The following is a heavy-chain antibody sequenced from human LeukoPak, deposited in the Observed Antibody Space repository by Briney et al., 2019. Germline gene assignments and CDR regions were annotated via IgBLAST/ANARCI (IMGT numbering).Heavy chain of an antibody. CDR3: ARDIYDSSPPINAFDI. CDR1: GFTFSSYG. V-gene: IGHV3-30*03. CDR2: ISYDGSNK. D-gene: IGHD3-22*01. Sequence: GGSLRLSCAASGFTFSSYGMHWVRQAPGKGLEWVAVISYDGSNKYYADSVKGRFTISRDNSKNTLCLQMNSLRAEDTAVYYCARDIYDSSPPINAFDIWGQGTMVTVSS. J-gene: IGHJ3*02.